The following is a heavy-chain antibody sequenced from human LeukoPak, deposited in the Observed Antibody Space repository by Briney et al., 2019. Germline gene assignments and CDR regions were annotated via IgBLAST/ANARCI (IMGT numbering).Heavy chain of an antibody. D-gene: IGHD6-19*01. CDR1: GGSFSGYY. V-gene: IGHV4-34*01. CDR3: AITPTCSSGWLGGGDY. CDR2: INHSGST. J-gene: IGHJ4*02. Sequence: PSETLSLTCAVYGGSFSGYYWSWIRQPPGKGLEWIGEINHSGSTNYNPSLKSRVTISVDTSKNQFSLKLSSVTAADTAVYYCAITPTCSSGWLGGGDYWGQGTLVTVSS.